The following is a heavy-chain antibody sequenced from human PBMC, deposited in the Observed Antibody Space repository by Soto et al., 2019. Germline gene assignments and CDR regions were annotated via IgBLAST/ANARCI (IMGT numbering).Heavy chain of an antibody. Sequence: SETLSLTCTVSGGSISSYYWSWIRQPPGKGLEWIGYIYYSGSTNYNPSLKSRVTISVDTSKNQFSLKLSSVTAADTAVYYCARGMAYSSGLYHKPYYYYGMDVWGQGTMDTVS. CDR3: ARGMAYSSGLYHKPYYYYGMDV. V-gene: IGHV4-59*01. J-gene: IGHJ6*02. D-gene: IGHD6-19*01. CDR1: GGSISSYY. CDR2: IYYSGST.